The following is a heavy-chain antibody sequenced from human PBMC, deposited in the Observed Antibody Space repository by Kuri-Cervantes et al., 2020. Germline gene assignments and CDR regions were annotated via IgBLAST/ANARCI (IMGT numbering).Heavy chain of an antibody. Sequence: ESLKISCAVSGYSISSGYYWSWIRQPPGKGLEWIGEINHSGSINYNPSLKSRVTISVDTSKNQFSLKLSSVAAADTAVYYCARGYTSTKVFGRWAGTFLRYWGQGTLVTVSS. D-gene: IGHD6-19*01. CDR3: ARGYTSTKVFGRWAGTFLRY. CDR2: INHSGSI. V-gene: IGHV4-34*01. CDR1: GYSISSGYY. J-gene: IGHJ4*02.